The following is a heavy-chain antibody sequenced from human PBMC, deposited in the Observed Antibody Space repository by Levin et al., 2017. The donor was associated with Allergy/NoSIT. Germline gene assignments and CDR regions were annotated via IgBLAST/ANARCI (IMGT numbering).Heavy chain of an antibody. D-gene: IGHD6-13*01. CDR2: IWYDGSNK. V-gene: IGHV3-33*01. Sequence: GGSLRLSCAASGFTFSSYGMHWVRQAPGKGLEWVAVIWYDGSNKYYADSVKGRFTISRDNSKNTLYLQINSLRAEDTAVYYCSREEQLGFIDYWGQGTLVTVSS. CDR1: GFTFSSYG. J-gene: IGHJ4*02. CDR3: SREEQLGFIDY.